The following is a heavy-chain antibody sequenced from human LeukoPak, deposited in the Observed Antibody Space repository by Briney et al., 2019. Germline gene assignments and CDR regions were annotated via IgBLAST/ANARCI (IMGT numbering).Heavy chain of an antibody. J-gene: IGHJ4*02. D-gene: IGHD1-26*01. CDR1: GYTFTSYG. V-gene: IGHV1-18*01. CDR3: ARSIRRAAFSMLGGSYFSV. CDR2: ISAYNGNT. Sequence: ASVKVSCKASGYTFTSYGISWVRQAPGQGLEWMGWISAYNGNTNYAQKLQGRVTMTTDTSTSTAYMELRSLRSDDTAVYYCARSIRRAAFSMLGGSYFSVWGQGTLVTVSS.